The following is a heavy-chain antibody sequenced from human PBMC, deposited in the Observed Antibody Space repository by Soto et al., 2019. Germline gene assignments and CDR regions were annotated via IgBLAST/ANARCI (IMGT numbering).Heavy chain of an antibody. CDR3: ARVGDYEAYYYGMDV. D-gene: IGHD4-17*01. J-gene: IGHJ6*02. CDR1: GGTFSSYA. V-gene: IGHV1-69*13. CDR2: IIPIFGTA. Sequence: SVKVSCKASGGTFSSYAISWVRQAPGQGLERMGGIIPIFGTANYAQKFQGRVTITADESTSTAYMELSSLRSEDTAVYYCARVGDYEAYYYGMDVWAQRTTLTVSS.